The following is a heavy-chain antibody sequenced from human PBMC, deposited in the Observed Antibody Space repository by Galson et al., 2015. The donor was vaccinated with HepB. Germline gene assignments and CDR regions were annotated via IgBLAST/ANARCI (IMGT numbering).Heavy chain of an antibody. V-gene: IGHV3-30*02. J-gene: IGHJ4*02. CDR3: AKQAIVGTTVEYFDY. CDR2: IRFDGSNK. CDR1: GFTFSTYA. D-gene: IGHD1-26*01. Sequence: SLRLSCAASGFTFSTYAMHWVRQAPGKGLEWVAFIRFDGSNKYYADSVKGRFTISRDNSKSTLYLQMNSLRVEDTAVYYCAKQAIVGTTVEYFDYWGQGTLVTVSS.